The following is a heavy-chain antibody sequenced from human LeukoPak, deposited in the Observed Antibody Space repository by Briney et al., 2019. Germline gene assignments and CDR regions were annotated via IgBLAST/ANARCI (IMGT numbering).Heavy chain of an antibody. D-gene: IGHD5-24*01. Sequence: SETLSLTCTVSGCSITSCSCCCFLQPPPKGLEWIGEINHSGSTNYNPSLKSRVTISVDTSKNQFSLKLSSVTAADTAVYYCARRDGYNSFDYWGQGTLVTVSS. CDR3: ARRDGYNSFDY. J-gene: IGHJ4*02. V-gene: IGHV4-34*01. CDR1: GCSITSCS. CDR2: INHSGST.